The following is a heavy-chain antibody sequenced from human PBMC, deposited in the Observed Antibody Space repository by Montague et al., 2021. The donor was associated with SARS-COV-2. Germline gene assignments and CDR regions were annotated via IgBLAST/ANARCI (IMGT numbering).Heavy chain of an antibody. D-gene: IGHD3-10*01. V-gene: IGHV4-39*01. CDR2: ISYSGRT. Sequence: SETLSLTCTVSGGSVSSSTYYWGWIRQPPGRGLEWVGSISYSGRTYFSPSLKSRLTISVDSSENQFSLRLSSVTAADTAVYYCASSYYSDSGNYVYNYYMDVWGKGTTVTVSS. J-gene: IGHJ6*03. CDR3: ASSYYSDSGNYVYNYYMDV. CDR1: GGSVSSSTYY.